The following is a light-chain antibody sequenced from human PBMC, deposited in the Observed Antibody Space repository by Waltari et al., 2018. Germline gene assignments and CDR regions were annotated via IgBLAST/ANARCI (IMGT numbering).Light chain of an antibody. CDR3: QHYVRLPAT. J-gene: IGKJ1*01. Sequence: EILLTQSPGTLSLSPGERATLSCRASQSVTRALAWYQRKPGQAPRLLIYGASNRATGIPDRFSGSGSGTDFSLTISRLEPEDFALYYCQHYVRLPATFGQGTKVEIK. CDR2: GAS. V-gene: IGKV3-20*01. CDR1: QSVTRAL.